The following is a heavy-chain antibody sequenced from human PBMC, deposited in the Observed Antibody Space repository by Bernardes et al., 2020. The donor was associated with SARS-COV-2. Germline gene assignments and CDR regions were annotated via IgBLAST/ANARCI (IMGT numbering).Heavy chain of an antibody. CDR3: ARSQVHYDILTGYSHIYYFDY. V-gene: IGHV4-34*01. D-gene: IGHD3-9*01. CDR2: INHSGST. CDR1: GWSFSGYY. J-gene: IGHJ4*02. Sequence: SETLSLTCAVYGWSFSGYYWNWIRQPPGKGLEWIGEINHSGSTNYNPSLKSRVTMSVDTSKNQFSLTLSSVTAADTAVYYCARSQVHYDILTGYSHIYYFDYWGQGTLVTVSS.